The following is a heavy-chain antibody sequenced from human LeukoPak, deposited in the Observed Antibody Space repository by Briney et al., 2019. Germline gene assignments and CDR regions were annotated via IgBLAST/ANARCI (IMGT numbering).Heavy chain of an antibody. CDR2: INHSGST. Sequence: SETLSLTCAVYGGSFSGYYWSWIRQPPGKGLEWIGEINHSGSTNYNPSLKSRVTISVDTSKNQFSLKLSSVTAADTAVYYCARAKVGATTRFDYWGQGTLVTVSS. V-gene: IGHV4-34*01. J-gene: IGHJ4*02. CDR3: ARAKVGATTRFDY. CDR1: GGSFSGYY. D-gene: IGHD1-26*01.